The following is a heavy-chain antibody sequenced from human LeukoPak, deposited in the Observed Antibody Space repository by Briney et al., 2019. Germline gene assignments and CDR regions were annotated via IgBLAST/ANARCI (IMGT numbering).Heavy chain of an antibody. J-gene: IGHJ4*02. V-gene: IGHV3-9*01. Sequence: PGGSLRLSCAVSGFTLRNYAMSWVRQAPGKGLEWVSGISWNSGSIGYADSVKGRFTISRDNAKDSLYLQMNSLRAEDTALYYCAKDSYDSSGYVFGYWGQGTLVTVSS. CDR2: ISWNSGSI. CDR1: GFTLRNYA. D-gene: IGHD3-22*01. CDR3: AKDSYDSSGYVFGY.